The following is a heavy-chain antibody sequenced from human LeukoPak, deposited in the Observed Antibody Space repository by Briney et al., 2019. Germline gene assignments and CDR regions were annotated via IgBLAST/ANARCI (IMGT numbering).Heavy chain of an antibody. Sequence: SETLSLTCAVSGGPISSGGYSWSWIRQPSGKGLEWIGYIYYSGSTYYNPSLKSRVTISVDTSKNQFSLKLSSVTAADTAVYYCARVDLSSIAAAGLPVDYWGQGTLVTVSS. J-gene: IGHJ4*02. CDR3: ARVDLSSIAAAGLPVDY. V-gene: IGHV4-30-4*07. CDR1: GGPISSGGYS. CDR2: IYYSGST. D-gene: IGHD6-13*01.